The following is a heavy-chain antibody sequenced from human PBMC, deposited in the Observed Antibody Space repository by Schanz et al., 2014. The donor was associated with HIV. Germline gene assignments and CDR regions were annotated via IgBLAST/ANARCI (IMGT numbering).Heavy chain of an antibody. V-gene: IGHV1-69*06. CDR1: GGTFSSFA. Sequence: QVQLVQSGAEVKKPGSSVKVSCKASGGTFSSFAISWVRQAPGQGLEWMGAIIPVFGTTNYAQKFQGRVTITADKSTSTAYMELSSLRSEDTAVYYCARGECDFWSGYCPHFHYFDLDVWGPGTSVTVSS. CDR3: ARGECDFWSGYCPHFHYFDLDV. D-gene: IGHD3-3*01. J-gene: IGHJ6*02. CDR2: IIPVFGTT.